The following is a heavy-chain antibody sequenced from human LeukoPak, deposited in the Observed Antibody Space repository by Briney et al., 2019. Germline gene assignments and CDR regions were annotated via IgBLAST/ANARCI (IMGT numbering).Heavy chain of an antibody. CDR3: AKDRPPAYNSSWYWKVYFDY. CDR2: ISGSGGST. V-gene: IGHV3-23*01. J-gene: IGHJ4*02. CDR1: GFTFSSYA. Sequence: GGSLRLSCAASGFTFSSYAMSWVRQAPGKGLEWVSAISGSGGSTYYADSVKGRLTISRDNSKNTLYLQMNSLRAEDTAVYYCAKDRPPAYNSSWYWKVYFDYWGQGTLVTVSS. D-gene: IGHD6-13*01.